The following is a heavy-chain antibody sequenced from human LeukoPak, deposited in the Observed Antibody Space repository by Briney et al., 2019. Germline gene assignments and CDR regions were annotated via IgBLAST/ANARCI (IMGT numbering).Heavy chain of an antibody. CDR2: IWYDGSNK. V-gene: IGHV3-33*01. CDR1: GFTFSSYG. CDR3: ASRSPALDY. J-gene: IGHJ4*02. Sequence: GGSLRLSCAASGFTFSSYGMHWVRQAPGKALEWVAVIWYDGSNKYYADSVKGRFTISRDNSKNTLYLQMNSLRADDTAVYYCASRSPALDYWGQGTLVTVSS. D-gene: IGHD2-2*01.